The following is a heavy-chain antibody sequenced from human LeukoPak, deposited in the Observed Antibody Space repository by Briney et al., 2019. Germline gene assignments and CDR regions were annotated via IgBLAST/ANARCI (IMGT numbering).Heavy chain of an antibody. Sequence: SVKVSCKASGGTFSSYAISWVRQAPGQGLEWMGGTIPIFGTANYAQKFQGRVTITTDESTSTAYMELSSLRSEDTAVYYCASGSSSSWSHYYCYYYMDVWGKGTTVTVSS. V-gene: IGHV1-69*05. J-gene: IGHJ6*03. CDR3: ASGSSSSWSHYYCYYYMDV. CDR1: GGTFSSYA. CDR2: TIPIFGTA. D-gene: IGHD6-13*01.